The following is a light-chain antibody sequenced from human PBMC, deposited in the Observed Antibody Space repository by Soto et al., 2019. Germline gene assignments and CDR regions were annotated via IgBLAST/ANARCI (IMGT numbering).Light chain of an antibody. CDR2: GAS. Sequence: ILCTQTPNTLSLSPGERATLSCRASRSVGTFLAWYQQKPGQAPRLLIYGASSRATGIPDRSSGSGSGTDFTLTISRLEPEDFAVYYCQQYGSSSGTFGQGANVDI. J-gene: IGKJ1*01. CDR1: RSVGTF. V-gene: IGKV3-20*01. CDR3: QQYGSSSGT.